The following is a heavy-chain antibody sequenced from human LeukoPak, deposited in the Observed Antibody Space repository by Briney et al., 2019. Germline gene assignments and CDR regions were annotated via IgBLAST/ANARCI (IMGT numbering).Heavy chain of an antibody. CDR2: ISSSGSTI. D-gene: IGHD6-13*01. V-gene: IGHV3-48*03. Sequence: GGSLRLSCAASGFTFSSYEMNWVRQAPGKGLEWVSYISSSGSTIYYADSVKGRFTIPRDNAKNSLYLQMNSLRAEDTAVYYCARTRSSWYDYWGQGTLVTVSS. CDR1: GFTFSSYE. J-gene: IGHJ4*02. CDR3: ARTRSSWYDY.